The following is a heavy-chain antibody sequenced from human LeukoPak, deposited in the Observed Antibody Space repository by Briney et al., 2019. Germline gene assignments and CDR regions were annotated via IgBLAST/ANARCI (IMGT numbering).Heavy chain of an antibody. Sequence: GGSLRLSCVASGFTFSDYYVSWIRQSPGKGLEWVAFISNSGFTTYYADSVKGRFTVSRDKAKDSVSLQMNSLRAEDTARYYCAREDSGGNSFDYWGLGAQVTVS. CDR3: AREDSGGNSFDY. CDR1: GFTFSDYY. CDR2: ISNSGFTT. J-gene: IGHJ4*02. D-gene: IGHD4/OR15-4a*01. V-gene: IGHV3-11*01.